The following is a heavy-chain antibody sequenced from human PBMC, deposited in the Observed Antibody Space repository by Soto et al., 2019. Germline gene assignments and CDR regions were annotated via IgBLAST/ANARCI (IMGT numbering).Heavy chain of an antibody. D-gene: IGHD6-19*01. V-gene: IGHV3-23*01. CDR1: GFTFSSYA. CDR2: ISGSGGDT. CDR3: AKVVWVAVAGEAPDY. J-gene: IGHJ4*02. Sequence: EVQLLESGGDLVQPGGSLRLSCAASGFTFSSYAMTWVRQAPGEGLDWVSSISGSGGDTYYADSVKGRFTISRDNSKDTLYLQMNSLRAEDTAVYYCAKVVWVAVAGEAPDYWGQGTLVTVSS.